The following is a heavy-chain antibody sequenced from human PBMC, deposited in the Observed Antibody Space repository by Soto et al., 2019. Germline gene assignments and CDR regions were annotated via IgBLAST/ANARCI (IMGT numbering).Heavy chain of an antibody. D-gene: IGHD3-22*01. V-gene: IGHV3-7*05. Sequence: EVQLVESGGGLVQPGGSLRLSCAASGFTFSSYWMSWVRQAPGKGLEWVANIKQDGSEKYYVDSVKGRFTISRDNAKNSLYLQMNSLRAEDTAVNYCARGVGYYYDSSGYSYFDYWGHGTLVTVSS. CDR2: IKQDGSEK. CDR3: ARGVGYYYDSSGYSYFDY. J-gene: IGHJ4*01. CDR1: GFTFSSYW.